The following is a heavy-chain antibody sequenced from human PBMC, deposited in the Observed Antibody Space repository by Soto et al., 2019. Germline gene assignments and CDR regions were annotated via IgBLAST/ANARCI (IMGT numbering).Heavy chain of an antibody. J-gene: IGHJ6*02. V-gene: IGHV3-30-3*01. D-gene: IGHD5-18*01. CDR1: GFTFSSYA. CDR2: ISYDGSNK. Sequence: GGSLRLSCAASGFTFSSYAMHWVRQAPGKGLEWVAVISYDGSNKYYADSVKGRFTISRDNSKNTLYLQMNSLRAEDTAVYYCALQGIDTAMAGQYYYYYGMDVWGQGTTVTVSS. CDR3: ALQGIDTAMAGQYYYYYGMDV.